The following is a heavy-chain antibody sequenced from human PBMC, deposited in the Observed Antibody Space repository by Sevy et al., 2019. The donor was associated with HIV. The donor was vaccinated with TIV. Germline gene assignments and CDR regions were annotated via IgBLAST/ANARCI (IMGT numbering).Heavy chain of an antibody. CDR1: RFTFSDYY. D-gene: IGHD2-21*02. J-gene: IGHJ4*02. Sequence: GGSLRLSCAASRFTFSDYYMSWIRQAPGKGLEWISYISSGSSYTNYADSVKGRFTISRDNAKNSLYLQMNSLRAEDTAVYYCARAYYKFCGGDCYLDYWGQGTLVTVSS. CDR3: ARAYYKFCGGDCYLDY. CDR2: ISSGSSYT. V-gene: IGHV3-11*06.